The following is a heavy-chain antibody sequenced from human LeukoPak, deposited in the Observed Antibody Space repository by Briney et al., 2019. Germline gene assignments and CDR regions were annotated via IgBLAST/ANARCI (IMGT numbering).Heavy chain of an antibody. CDR2: VYYRGST. D-gene: IGHD4-17*01. CDR3: ALYGDYVLDAFDI. V-gene: IGHV4-39*01. J-gene: IGHJ3*02. Sequence: SETLSLTCTVSGGSISSSSYYWGWIRQPPGKGLEWVGSVYYRGSTYYNPSLKSRVTISVDTSKNQFSLKLSSVTAADTAVHYCALYGDYVLDAFDIWGQGTMVTVSS. CDR1: GGSISSSSYY.